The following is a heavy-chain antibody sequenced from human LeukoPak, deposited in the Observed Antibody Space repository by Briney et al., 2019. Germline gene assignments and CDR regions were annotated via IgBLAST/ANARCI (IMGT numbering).Heavy chain of an antibody. Sequence: SSETLSLTCTVSAGSINTYFWTWVRQPAGKGLEWIGRISDSGTTYYNPSLESRVTISLATSNNQFFLKVTSVTAADTAVYYCARGSELTKTSGQYSFDYWGQGTLVSVSS. D-gene: IGHD4-11*01. J-gene: IGHJ4*02. CDR1: AGSINTYF. CDR2: ISDSGTT. V-gene: IGHV4-4*07. CDR3: ARGSELTKTSGQYSFDY.